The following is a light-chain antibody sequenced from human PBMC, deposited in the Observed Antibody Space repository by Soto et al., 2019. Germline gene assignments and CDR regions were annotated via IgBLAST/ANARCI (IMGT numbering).Light chain of an antibody. Sequence: DIQMTQSPSSLSASLGDRVTITCQASQAISKYLHWYHQRPGKAPILVIYDASNLEAGAPSRFSGGGSGTSFTLTISSLQPEDIGTYFCQQYDHPPYTFGQGTKLEIK. CDR1: QAISKY. J-gene: IGKJ2*01. CDR2: DAS. V-gene: IGKV1-33*01. CDR3: QQYDHPPYT.